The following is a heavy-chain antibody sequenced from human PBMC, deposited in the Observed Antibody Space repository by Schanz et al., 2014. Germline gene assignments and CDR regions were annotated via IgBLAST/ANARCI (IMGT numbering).Heavy chain of an antibody. CDR3: ARGPWVGEKDAFDF. V-gene: IGHV4-59*01. Sequence: QVRLQESGPGLVRPSETLSLTCTVSGDSITHFYWSWIRQSPGKGLEWIGSIYYSGTTNYSPSLNSRVTISLDMSKKSFSLNLSSVTTADAAVYYCARGPWVGEKDAFDFWGQGTMVIVSS. CDR1: GDSITHFY. CDR2: IYYSGTT. D-gene: IGHD3-10*01. J-gene: IGHJ3*01.